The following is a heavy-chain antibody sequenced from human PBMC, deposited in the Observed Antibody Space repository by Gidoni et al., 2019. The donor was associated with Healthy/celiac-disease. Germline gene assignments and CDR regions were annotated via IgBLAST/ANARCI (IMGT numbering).Heavy chain of an antibody. D-gene: IGHD1-7*01. Sequence: GRFTISRDNSKNTLYLQMNSLRAEDTAVYYCARDGTITGTTPFDYWGQGTLVTVSS. V-gene: IGHV3-30*07. CDR3: ARDGTITGTTPFDY. J-gene: IGHJ4*02.